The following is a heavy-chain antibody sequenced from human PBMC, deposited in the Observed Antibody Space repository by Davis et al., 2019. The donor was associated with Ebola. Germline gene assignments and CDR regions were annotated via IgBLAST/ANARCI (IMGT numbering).Heavy chain of an antibody. CDR3: AKFRGRYYFDY. Sequence: PGGSLRLSCVASGFSFRTYAMHWVRQAPGRGLEWVALISPNDNKDYYADSVKGRFTISRDNSKNTLYLQMNSLRAEDTAVYYCAKFRGRYYFDYWGQGTLVTVSS. V-gene: IGHV3-30-3*02. CDR2: ISPNDNKD. CDR1: GFSFRTYA. D-gene: IGHD5-24*01. J-gene: IGHJ4*02.